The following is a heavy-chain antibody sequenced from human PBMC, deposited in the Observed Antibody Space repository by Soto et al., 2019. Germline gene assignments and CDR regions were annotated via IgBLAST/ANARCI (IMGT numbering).Heavy chain of an antibody. CDR2: IWYDGSNK. Sequence: PVGSLRLSCAASGFTFTGYGMHWVRQAPGKGLEWVAVIWYDGSNKHYADSVKGRFAISRDNSNNTLYLQMNSLRAEDTAVYYCARDRPPFDPWGQGTLVTVSS. J-gene: IGHJ5*02. V-gene: IGHV3-33*01. CDR1: GFTFTGYG. CDR3: ARDRPPFDP.